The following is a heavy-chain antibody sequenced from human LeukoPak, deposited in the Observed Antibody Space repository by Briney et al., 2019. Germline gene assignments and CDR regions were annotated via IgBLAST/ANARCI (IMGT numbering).Heavy chain of an antibody. CDR3: ARGGPDHAFDI. CDR2: INNDGSGT. Sequence: GGSLRLSCAASGFSFRNFWMYWVRQAPGKGLVYVSRINNDGSGTTYADSVKGRFTISRDNGNNGLYLQMHRLRVEDTAVYYCARGGPDHAFDIWGQGTMVTVSS. D-gene: IGHD1-14*01. V-gene: IGHV3-74*01. J-gene: IGHJ3*02. CDR1: GFSFRNFW.